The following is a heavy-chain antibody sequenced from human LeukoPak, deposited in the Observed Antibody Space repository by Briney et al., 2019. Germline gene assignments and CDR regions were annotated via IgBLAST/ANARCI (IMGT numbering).Heavy chain of an antibody. Sequence: GESLKISCEGSGYSFTTFWIGWVRQAPGKGLEWVAFIRYDGSNKYYADSVKGRFTISRDNSKNTLYLQMNSLRAEDTAVYYCAKDLTPYCSSTSCFGPYFDYWGQGTLVTVSS. CDR3: AKDLTPYCSSTSCFGPYFDY. D-gene: IGHD2-2*01. V-gene: IGHV3-30*02. CDR1: GYSFTTFW. CDR2: IRYDGSNK. J-gene: IGHJ4*02.